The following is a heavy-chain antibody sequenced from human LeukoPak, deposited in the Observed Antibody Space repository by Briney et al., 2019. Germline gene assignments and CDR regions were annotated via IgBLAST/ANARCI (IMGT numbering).Heavy chain of an antibody. J-gene: IGHJ4*02. D-gene: IGHD4-23*01. CDR3: ASSDDYGGNRFDY. V-gene: IGHV3-48*02. CDR2: ISSSATSI. Sequence: GGSLRLSCAASGFTFSIYSMNWVRQPPGKGLEWVSYISSSATSIYYADSVRRRFTISRDNGKNSLFLQMDSLRDDDTAVYYCASSDDYGGNRFDYWGRGTLVTVSS. CDR1: GFTFSIYS.